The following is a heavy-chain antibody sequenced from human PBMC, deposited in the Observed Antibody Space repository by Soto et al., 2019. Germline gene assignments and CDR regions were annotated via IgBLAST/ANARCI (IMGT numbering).Heavy chain of an antibody. Sequence: GGSLRLSCATSGFTFSAYAMSWVRQAPWKGLEWVSTISGSGVTTYYAESVKGRFTISRDNSKNTLYLQMNSLRAEDTAVYYCAKDIVEVTDTGFDFCGQGILVTFSS. CDR1: GFTFSAYA. J-gene: IGHJ4*02. CDR2: ISGSGVTT. V-gene: IGHV3-23*01. CDR3: AKDIVEVTDTGFDF. D-gene: IGHD2-21*02.